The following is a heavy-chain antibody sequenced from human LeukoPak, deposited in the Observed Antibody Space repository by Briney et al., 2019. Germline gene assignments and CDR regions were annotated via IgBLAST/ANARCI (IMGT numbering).Heavy chain of an antibody. Sequence: GCSVTLSCTLSGFTVSSNSMIWVRQAPGKGLEWVAFIYSSVTHYSDPVRGRFTISRDNSKNTLFLQMNSLRAEDTAVYYCARRARAYAHPYDYWGQGTLVTVSS. CDR3: ARRARAYAHPYDY. J-gene: IGHJ4*02. D-gene: IGHD3-16*01. CDR1: GFTVSSNS. V-gene: IGHV3-53*01. CDR2: IYSSVT.